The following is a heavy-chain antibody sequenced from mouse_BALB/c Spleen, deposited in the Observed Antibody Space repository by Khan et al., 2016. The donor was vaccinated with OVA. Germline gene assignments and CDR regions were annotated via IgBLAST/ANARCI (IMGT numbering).Heavy chain of an antibody. V-gene: IGHV1-85*01. D-gene: IGHD2-14*01. CDR3: ARGGYGGFAY. Sequence: QVQLQQPGAELVKPGASVKLSCKASGYTFTSYDINWVRQRPEQGLEWIGWMFPGDGSTKYNEHFKGKATLTKDKSSSTAYMQLSRLTSEDSGAYFCARGGYGGFAYWGQGTLVTVSA. J-gene: IGHJ3*01. CDR1: GYTFTSYD. CDR2: MFPGDGST.